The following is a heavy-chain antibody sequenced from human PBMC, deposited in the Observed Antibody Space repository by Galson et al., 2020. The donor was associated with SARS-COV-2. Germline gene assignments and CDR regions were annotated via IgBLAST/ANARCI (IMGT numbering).Heavy chain of an antibody. CDR2: IIPILGIA. J-gene: IGHJ6*03. Sequence: SVKVSCKASGGTFSSYAISWVRQAPGQGLEWMGGIIPILGIANYAQKFQGRVTITADKSTSTAYMELSSLRSEDTAVYYCAREVLRFLEWLPFENYYYYYMDVWGKGTTVTVSS. V-gene: IGHV1-69*10. CDR1: GGTFSSYA. D-gene: IGHD3-3*01. CDR3: AREVLRFLEWLPFENYYYYYMDV.